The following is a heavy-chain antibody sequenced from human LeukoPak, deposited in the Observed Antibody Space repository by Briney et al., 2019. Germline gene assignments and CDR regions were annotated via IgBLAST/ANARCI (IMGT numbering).Heavy chain of an antibody. D-gene: IGHD2-2*01. Sequence: PGGSLRLSCAASGFTFSNYWMTWVRQAPGKGLEWVSSISSSSSYIYYADSVKGRFTISRDNAKNSLYLQMNSLRAEDTAVYYCAREVGYCSSTSCQHFDYWGQGTLVTVSS. V-gene: IGHV3-21*01. CDR1: GFTFSNYW. J-gene: IGHJ4*02. CDR2: ISSSSSYI. CDR3: AREVGYCSSTSCQHFDY.